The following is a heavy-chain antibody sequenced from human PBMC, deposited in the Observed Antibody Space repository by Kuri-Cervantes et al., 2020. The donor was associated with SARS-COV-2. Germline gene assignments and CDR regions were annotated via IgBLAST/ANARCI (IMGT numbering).Heavy chain of an antibody. J-gene: IGHJ4*02. D-gene: IGHD5-24*01. V-gene: IGHV1-18*01. CDR1: GYTFTSYG. CDR3: ARGKEMATETTLDY. CDR2: ISAYNGNT. Sequence: ASVKVSCKASGYTFTSYGISWVRQAPGQGLEWMGWISAYNGNTNYAQKLLGRVTMTTDTSTSTAYMELRSLRSDDTAVYYCARGKEMATETTLDYWGQGTLVTVSS.